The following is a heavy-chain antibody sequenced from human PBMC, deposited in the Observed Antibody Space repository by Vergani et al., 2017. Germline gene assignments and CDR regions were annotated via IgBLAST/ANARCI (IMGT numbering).Heavy chain of an antibody. V-gene: IGHV5-51*03. CDR1: EYSFTSYW. CDR2: IYPGDSDT. CDR3: ARRLRSTLYGMDV. Sequence: EVELVQSGPEMRKPGESLKISCKGSEYSFTSYWIGWVRQMPGKGLEWMGIIYPGDSDTRYSPSFQGQVTISADKSISTAYLQWSSLKASDTAMYYCARRLRSTLYGMDVWGQGTTVTVSS. J-gene: IGHJ6*02. D-gene: IGHD4-17*01.